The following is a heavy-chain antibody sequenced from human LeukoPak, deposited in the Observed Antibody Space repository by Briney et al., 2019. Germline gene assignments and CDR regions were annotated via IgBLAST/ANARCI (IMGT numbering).Heavy chain of an antibody. CDR2: IYPGDSDT. V-gene: IGHV5-51*01. J-gene: IGHJ6*02. Sequence: GESLKISCKGSGYSFTSYWIDWVRQMPGKGLEWMGIIYPGDSDTRYSPSFQGQVTISADKSISTAYLQWSSLKASDTAMYYCARRIQGGYSYGNYYYYGMDVWGQGTTVTVSS. D-gene: IGHD5-18*01. CDR3: ARRIQGGYSYGNYYYYGMDV. CDR1: GYSFTSYW.